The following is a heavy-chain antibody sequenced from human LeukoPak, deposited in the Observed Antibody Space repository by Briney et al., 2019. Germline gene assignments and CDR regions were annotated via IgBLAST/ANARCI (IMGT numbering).Heavy chain of an antibody. D-gene: IGHD5-18*01. Sequence: PGGSLRLSCAASGFTFSSYAMHWVRQAPGKGLEWVAVISYDGSNKYYADSVKGRFTISRDNSKNTLYLQMNSLRAEDTAVYYCAREDTAMAPVYYFDYWGQGTLDTVSS. J-gene: IGHJ4*02. CDR1: GFTFSSYA. V-gene: IGHV3-30-3*01. CDR2: ISYDGSNK. CDR3: AREDTAMAPVYYFDY.